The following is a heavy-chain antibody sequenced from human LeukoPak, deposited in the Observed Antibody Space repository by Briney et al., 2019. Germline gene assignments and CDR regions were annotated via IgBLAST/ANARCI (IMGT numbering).Heavy chain of an antibody. CDR1: GFTFSSYG. D-gene: IGHD3-22*01. Sequence: TGGSLRLSCAASGFTFSSYGMHWVRQAPGKGLEWVAVISYDGSNKYYADSVKGRFTISRDNSKNTLYLQMNSLRAEDTAVYYCARDLYGDDSSGYYTPYFDYWGQGTLVTVSS. CDR2: ISYDGSNK. J-gene: IGHJ4*02. CDR3: ARDLYGDDSSGYYTPYFDY. V-gene: IGHV3-30*03.